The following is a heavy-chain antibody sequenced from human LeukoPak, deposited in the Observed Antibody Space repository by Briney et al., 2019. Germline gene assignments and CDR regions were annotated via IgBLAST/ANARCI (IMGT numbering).Heavy chain of an antibody. CDR2: IYPGDSDT. V-gene: IGHV5-51*01. J-gene: IGHJ4*01. CDR1: GYSFTSYW. Sequence: GESLKISCKGSGYSFTSYWIAWVRQMPGKGLEWMGIIYPGDSDTTYSPSFQGQVTISADKSISTAYLQRSSLKPSDTAIYYCARRLRNSRGIDYWGHGTLVTVSS. D-gene: IGHD1-7*01. CDR3: ARRLRNSRGIDY.